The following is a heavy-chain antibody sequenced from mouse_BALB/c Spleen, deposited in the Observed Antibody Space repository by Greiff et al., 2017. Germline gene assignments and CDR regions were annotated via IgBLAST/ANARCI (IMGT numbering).Heavy chain of an antibody. CDR3: ARKGNYEFAY. J-gene: IGHJ3*01. CDR2: INPSSGYT. D-gene: IGHD2-1*01. CDR1: GFNIKDYY. V-gene: IGHV1S26*01. Sequence: QVQLQQSGAELVRSGASVKLSCTASGFNIKDYYMHWVKQRPGQGLEWIGYINPSSGYTNYNQKFKDKATLTADKSSSTAYMQLSSLTSEDSAVYYCARKGNYEFAYWGQGTLVTVSA.